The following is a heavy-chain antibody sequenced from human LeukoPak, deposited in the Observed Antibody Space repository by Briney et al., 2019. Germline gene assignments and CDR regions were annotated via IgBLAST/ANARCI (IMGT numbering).Heavy chain of an antibody. CDR2: ISYDGSNK. Sequence: GGSLRLSCAASGFTFSSYAMHWVRQAPGKGLEWVAVISYDGSNKYYADSVKGRFTISRDNSKNTLYLQMNSLRAEDTAVYYCARGSELWFGDAWGQGTLVTVSS. D-gene: IGHD3-10*01. CDR3: ARGSELWFGDA. V-gene: IGHV3-30*04. CDR1: GFTFSSYA. J-gene: IGHJ5*02.